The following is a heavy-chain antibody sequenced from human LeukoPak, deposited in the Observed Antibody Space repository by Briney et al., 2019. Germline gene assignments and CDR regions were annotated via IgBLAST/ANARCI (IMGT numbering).Heavy chain of an antibody. CDR2: ISSSGSYI. CDR3: ARDPATGSYFRFDAFDI. D-gene: IGHD1-26*01. Sequence: GGSLRLSCAASGSTFSSYSMNWVRQAPGKGLEWVSSISSSGSYIYYADSVKGRFTISRDTAKNSLYLQMNSLRAEDTAMYYCARDPATGSYFRFDAFDIWGQGTMVTVSS. CDR1: GSTFSSYS. V-gene: IGHV3-21*01. J-gene: IGHJ3*02.